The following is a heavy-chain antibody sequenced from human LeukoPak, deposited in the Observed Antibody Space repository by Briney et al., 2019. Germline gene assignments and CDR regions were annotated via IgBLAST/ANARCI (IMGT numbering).Heavy chain of an antibody. V-gene: IGHV3-48*03. CDR1: GFTFSSYE. CDR3: AELGITMIGGV. Sequence: GGPLRLSCAASGFTFSSYEMNWVRQAPGKGLEWASYISSSGSTIYYADSVKGRFTISRDNAKNSLYLQMSSLRAEDTAVYYCAELGITMIGGVWGKGTTVTISS. CDR2: ISSSGSTI. J-gene: IGHJ6*04. D-gene: IGHD3-10*02.